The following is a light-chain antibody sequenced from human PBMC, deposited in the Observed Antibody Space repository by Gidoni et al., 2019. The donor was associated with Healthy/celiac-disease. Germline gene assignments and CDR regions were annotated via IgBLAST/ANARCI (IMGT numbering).Light chain of an antibody. CDR1: QSVSSN. CDR3: QQYNNWPPYT. V-gene: IGKV3-15*01. Sequence: IVMTPSPAPLSVSPGERATLSCRVSQSVSSNLDWYQQKPGQATRLLIYGASTRATGIPARFSGSGSGTEFTLTISSLQSEDFAVYYCQQYNNWPPYTFGQGTKLEIK. J-gene: IGKJ2*01. CDR2: GAS.